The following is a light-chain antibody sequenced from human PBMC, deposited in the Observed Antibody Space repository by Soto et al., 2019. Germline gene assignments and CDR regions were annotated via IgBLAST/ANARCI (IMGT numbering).Light chain of an antibody. CDR3: QQYNYWPIT. CDR2: DAS. V-gene: IGKV3D-20*02. Sequence: EIVLTQSPGTLSLSPGERATLSCRASQRISNSYLAWYQQKPGQAPRLLLYDASSRATGIPDRVSGSGSGTDFTLTISRLEPEDFAVYYCQQYNYWPITFGQGIRLEI. J-gene: IGKJ5*01. CDR1: QRISNSY.